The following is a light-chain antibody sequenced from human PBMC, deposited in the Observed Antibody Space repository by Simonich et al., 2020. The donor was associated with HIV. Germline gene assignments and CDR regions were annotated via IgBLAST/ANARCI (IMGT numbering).Light chain of an antibody. J-gene: IGKJ3*01. CDR3: QQRNNWPLFT. CDR2: DAS. CDR1: RSIRSQ. Sequence: EIVLTQSPATLSLSPGERATLFCRASRSIRSQLAWYQQKPGQAPRLLIYDASNRATGSPARFSGSGSGTDFTLTVSSLEPEDFAVYYCQQRNNWPLFTFGPGTKVDIK. V-gene: IGKV3-11*01.